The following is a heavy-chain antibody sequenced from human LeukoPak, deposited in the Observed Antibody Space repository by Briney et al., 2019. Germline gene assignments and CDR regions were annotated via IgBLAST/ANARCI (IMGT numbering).Heavy chain of an antibody. V-gene: IGHV4-61*01. Sequence: SETLSLTCTVSGGSISSGNYYWSWIRQPPGKGLEWIGYIYYSGSTNYNPSLKSRVTISVDTSKNQFSLKLSSVTAADTAVYYCARASRYQLLRWGQGTLVTVSS. CDR1: GGSISSGNYY. D-gene: IGHD2-2*01. CDR2: IYYSGST. J-gene: IGHJ4*02. CDR3: ARASRYQLLR.